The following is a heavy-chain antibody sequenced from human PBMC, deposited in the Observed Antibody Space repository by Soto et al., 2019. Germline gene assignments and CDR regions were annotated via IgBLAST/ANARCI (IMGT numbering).Heavy chain of an antibody. CDR2: IYTRGST. D-gene: IGHD6-19*01. CDR3: AGARSYSSGWYNQPEAFDI. J-gene: IGHJ3*02. Sequence: SETLSLTCTVSGGSISSYYWRSIRQPAGKGLEWIGRIYTRGSTNYNPSRKRRVTMSVDTPNDQFSLKLSSVTAADTAVYYCAGARSYSSGWYNQPEAFDIWGQGTMVTVSS. CDR1: GGSISSYY. V-gene: IGHV4-4*07.